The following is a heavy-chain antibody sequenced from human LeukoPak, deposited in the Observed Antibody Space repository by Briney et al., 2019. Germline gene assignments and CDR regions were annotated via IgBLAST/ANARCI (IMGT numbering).Heavy chain of an antibody. CDR2: IDRPAKSYAT. J-gene: IGHJ5*02. CDR3: TRDRGTYNWLDP. D-gene: IGHD1-26*01. V-gene: IGHV3-73*01. Sequence: WVRQASGKGLEWVGLIDRPAKSYATAYGASVGGRFTISRDDSKNTAYLQMDSLKTEDTALYYCTRDRGTYNWLDPWGQGTLVTVSS.